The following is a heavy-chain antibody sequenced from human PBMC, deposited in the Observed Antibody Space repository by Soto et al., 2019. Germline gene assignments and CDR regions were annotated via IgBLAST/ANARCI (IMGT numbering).Heavy chain of an antibody. J-gene: IGHJ6*02. Sequence: EVQLVESGGGLVQPGGSLRLSCAASGFTVSSNYMSWVRQAPGKGLEWVSVIYSGGSTYYADSVKGRFTIARHNSKNTLYLQMNSPRAEDTAVYYCASGPRYYYYGMDVWGQGTTVTVS. CDR3: ASGPRYYYYGMDV. CDR1: GFTVSSNY. CDR2: IYSGGST. V-gene: IGHV3-53*04.